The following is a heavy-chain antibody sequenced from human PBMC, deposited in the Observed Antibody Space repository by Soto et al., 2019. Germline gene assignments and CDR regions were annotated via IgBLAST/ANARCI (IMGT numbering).Heavy chain of an antibody. CDR3: ARGGSTFEGSGYNSRYWFDP. CDR2: INYIGAT. V-gene: IGHV4-31*01. Sequence: QVQLQESGPGLVKPSQTLSLTCAVSGGSISNGGYYWSWIRPHPGKGLEYIGYINYIGATNYNPSLKSLVTMSVDTSKDQLYLWLTSVTAADTAVYYCARGGSTFEGSGYNSRYWFDPWGQGILVTVSS. J-gene: IGHJ5*02. CDR1: GGSISNGGYY. D-gene: IGHD5-12*01.